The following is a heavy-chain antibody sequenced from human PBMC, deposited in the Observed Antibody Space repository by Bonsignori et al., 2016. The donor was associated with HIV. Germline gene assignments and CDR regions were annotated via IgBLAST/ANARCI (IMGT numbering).Heavy chain of an antibody. Sequence: WIRQPPGKGLEWVSAISGSGGSTYYADSVKGRFTISRDNSKNTLYLQMNSLRAEDTAVYYCAKESRLRYFDWLLSEPGFFDYWGQGTLVTVSS. D-gene: IGHD3-9*01. V-gene: IGHV3-23*01. CDR3: AKESRLRYFDWLLSEPGFFDY. J-gene: IGHJ4*02. CDR2: ISGSGGST.